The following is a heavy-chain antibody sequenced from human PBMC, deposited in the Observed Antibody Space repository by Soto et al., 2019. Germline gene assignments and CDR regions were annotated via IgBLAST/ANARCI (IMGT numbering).Heavy chain of an antibody. Sequence: GGSLRLSCAASGFTFSSYAMSWVRQAPGKGLEWVSAISGSGGSTYYEDSVKGRFTISRDNSKKTLYLQMKSLRAEDTAVYYCAKGFRYYYYYGMDVWGQGTTVTVSS. CDR3: AKGFRYYYYYGMDV. CDR2: ISGSGGST. V-gene: IGHV3-23*01. J-gene: IGHJ6*02. CDR1: GFTFSSYA.